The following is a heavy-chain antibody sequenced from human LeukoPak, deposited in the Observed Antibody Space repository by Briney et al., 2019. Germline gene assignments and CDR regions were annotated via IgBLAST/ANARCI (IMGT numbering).Heavy chain of an antibody. CDR3: AREMGVVTAHGIDV. J-gene: IGHJ6*02. V-gene: IGHV4-39*02. CDR2: IYYSGST. D-gene: IGHD4-23*01. CDR1: GGSISSISSNNYH. Sequence: SETLSLTCIVSGGSISSISSNNYHWGWVRQPPGKGLEWIGSIYYSGSTYYNPSLKSRVTISVDTSKNQFSLKLSSVTAADTALYYCAREMGVVTAHGIDVWGQGTTVTVSS.